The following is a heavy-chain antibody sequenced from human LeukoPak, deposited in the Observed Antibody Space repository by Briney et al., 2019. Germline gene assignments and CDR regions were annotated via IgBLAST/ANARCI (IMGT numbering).Heavy chain of an antibody. CDR3: AKDRGDYFVSAYFDY. Sequence: GGSLRLSCAASGFTFSSYAMSWVRQAPGKGLEWVSAISGSGGSTYYADSVKGRFTISRDNSKNTLYLQMNSLRAEDTAVYYCAKDRGDYFVSAYFDYWGQGTLVTVSS. J-gene: IGHJ4*02. CDR2: ISGSGGST. V-gene: IGHV3-23*01. CDR1: GFTFSSYA. D-gene: IGHD4-17*01.